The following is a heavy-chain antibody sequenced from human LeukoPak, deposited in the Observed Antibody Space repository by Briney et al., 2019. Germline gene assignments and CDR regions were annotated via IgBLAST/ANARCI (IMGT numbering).Heavy chain of an antibody. Sequence: PGGSLRLSCAASGFTFSGYWMHWVRQAPGKGLVWVSRINSDGSSTSYADSVKGRFTISRDSAKNTLYLQMNSLRAEDKAVYYCVRDGYSYGFMLAFDIWGLGTRVTVSS. J-gene: IGHJ3*02. V-gene: IGHV3-74*01. CDR3: VRDGYSYGFMLAFDI. D-gene: IGHD5-18*01. CDR1: GFTFSGYW. CDR2: INSDGSST.